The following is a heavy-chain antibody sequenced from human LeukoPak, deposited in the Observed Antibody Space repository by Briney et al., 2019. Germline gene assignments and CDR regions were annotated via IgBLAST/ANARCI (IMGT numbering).Heavy chain of an antibody. CDR3: ARDDYDILTGNNAFDI. CDR2: IYYSGST. Sequence: PSETLSLTCTVSGGSISSGGYYWSWIRQHPGKGLEWIGYIYYSGSTYYNPSLKSRVTISVDTSKNQFSLKLSSVTAADTAVYYCARDDYDILTGNNAFDIWGQGTMVTVSS. D-gene: IGHD3-9*01. CDR1: GGSISSGGYY. V-gene: IGHV4-31*03. J-gene: IGHJ3*02.